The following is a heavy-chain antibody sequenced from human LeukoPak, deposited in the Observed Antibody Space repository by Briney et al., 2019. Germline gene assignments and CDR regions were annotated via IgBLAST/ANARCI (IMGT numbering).Heavy chain of an antibody. CDR1: GGSISSSSYY. J-gene: IGHJ6*03. V-gene: IGHV4-39*07. CDR2: IYYSGST. D-gene: IGHD2-15*01. Sequence: SETLSLTCTVSGGSISSSSYYWGWIRQPPGKGLEWIGSIYYSGSTYYNPSLKSRVTISVATSKNQFSLKLSSVTAADTAVYYCAREGVDIVVVDANYYYYYMDVWGKGTTVTVSS. CDR3: AREGVDIVVVDANYYYYYMDV.